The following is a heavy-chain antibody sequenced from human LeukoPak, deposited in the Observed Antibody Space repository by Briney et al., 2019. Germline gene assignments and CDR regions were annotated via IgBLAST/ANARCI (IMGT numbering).Heavy chain of an antibody. CDR2: ISGSGGST. CDR1: GFTFSSYA. CDR3: ARLSETFIDGYNPPDY. V-gene: IGHV3-23*01. D-gene: IGHD5-24*01. Sequence: SGGSLRLSCAASGFTFSSYAMSWVRQAPGKGLEWVSAISGSGGSTYYADSVKGRFTISRDNSKNTLYLQMNSLRAEDTAVYYCARLSETFIDGYNPPDYWGQGTLVTVSS. J-gene: IGHJ4*02.